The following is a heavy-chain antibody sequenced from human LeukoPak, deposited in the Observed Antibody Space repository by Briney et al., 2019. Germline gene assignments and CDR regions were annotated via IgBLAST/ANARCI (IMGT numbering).Heavy chain of an antibody. CDR2: VYTTGNT. CDR3: ASERLDVDTAIFGWFDP. D-gene: IGHD5-18*01. Sequence: SETLSLTCSVSGGSISRGTHYWSWIRQPAGKGLEWIGRVYTTGNTNYNPSLWSRVTISVDTSKNQFSLRLSSVTAADTAVYYCASERLDVDTAIFGWFDPWGQGTLVTVSS. V-gene: IGHV4-61*02. CDR1: GGSISRGTHY. J-gene: IGHJ5*02.